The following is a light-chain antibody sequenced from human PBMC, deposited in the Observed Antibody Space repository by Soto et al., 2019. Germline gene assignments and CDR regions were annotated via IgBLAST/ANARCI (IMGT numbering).Light chain of an antibody. Sequence: QLVLTQSSSASASLGSSVKLTCTLSSGHSSYIIAWHQQQPGKAPRYLMKLEGSGSYNKGSGVPDRFSGSSSGADRYLTISNHQSEDEADYYCETWDSNTVVFGGGTKLTVL. CDR1: SGHSSYI. J-gene: IGLJ2*01. CDR3: ETWDSNTVV. V-gene: IGLV4-60*03. CDR2: LEGSGSY.